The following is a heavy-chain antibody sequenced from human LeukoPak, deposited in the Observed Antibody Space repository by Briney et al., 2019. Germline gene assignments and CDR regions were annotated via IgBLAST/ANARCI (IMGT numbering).Heavy chain of an antibody. Sequence: PGRSLRLSCAASGFTFSSYAMHWVRQAPGKGLEWVAVTSSDGNTKYYADSVKGRFTISRDNSKNTLYLQMNSLRGEDTGVYYCARDPVPATARHFDYWGQGTLVTVSS. CDR2: TSSDGNTK. D-gene: IGHD1-1*01. V-gene: IGHV3-30-3*01. J-gene: IGHJ4*02. CDR3: ARDPVPATARHFDY. CDR1: GFTFSSYA.